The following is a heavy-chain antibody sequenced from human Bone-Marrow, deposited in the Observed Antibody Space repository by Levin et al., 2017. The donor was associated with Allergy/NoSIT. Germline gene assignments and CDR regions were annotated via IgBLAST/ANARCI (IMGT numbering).Heavy chain of an antibody. J-gene: IGHJ4*02. V-gene: IGHV7-4-1*02. CDR3: ARGGSDPKDY. Sequence: ASVKVSCKASGYTFISYAMNWVRQAPGQGLEWMGWINTNTGDPLYAQDFTGRFVFSLDTSVSTAYLHISSLKADDTAVYYCARGGSDPKDYWGQGTLVTVSS. CDR1: GYTFISYA. CDR2: INTNTGDP. D-gene: IGHD3-16*01.